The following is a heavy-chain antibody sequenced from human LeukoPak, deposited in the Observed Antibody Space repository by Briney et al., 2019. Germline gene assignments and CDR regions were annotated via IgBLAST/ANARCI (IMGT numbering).Heavy chain of an antibody. Sequence: SETLSLTCTVSGGSISSYYWSWIRQPPGKGLEWIGYIYYSGSTNYNPSLKSRVTISVDTSKNQFSLKVSSVTAADTVVYYCARASHYYDSSGYFGHYYYMNVWGKGTTVTVSS. J-gene: IGHJ6*03. CDR2: IYYSGST. CDR3: ARASHYYDSSGYFGHYYYMNV. D-gene: IGHD3-22*01. CDR1: GGSISSYY. V-gene: IGHV4-59*01.